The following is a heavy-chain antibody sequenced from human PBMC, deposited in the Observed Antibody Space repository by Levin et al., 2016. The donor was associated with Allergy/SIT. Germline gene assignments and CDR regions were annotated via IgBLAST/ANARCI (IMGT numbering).Heavy chain of an antibody. V-gene: IGHV4-59*12. CDR3: ARGSPLYGFDY. D-gene: IGHD3-10*01. J-gene: IGHJ4*02. CDR2: IYYSGST. CDR1: GGSISSYY. Sequence: SETLSLTCTVSGGSISSYYWSWVRQPPGKGLEWIGYIYYSGSTYYNPSLTSRVTILVDRSKNLFSLNLTSLTAADTAVYYCARGSPLYGFDYWGQGTLVTVSS.